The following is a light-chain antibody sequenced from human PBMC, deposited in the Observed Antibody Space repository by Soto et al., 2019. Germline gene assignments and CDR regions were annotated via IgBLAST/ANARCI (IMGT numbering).Light chain of an antibody. CDR2: DAS. CDR1: HSVNSN. CDR3: QQDNNWPPWT. V-gene: IGKV3-15*01. Sequence: EIVMTQSPATLSVSPGERATLSCRASHSVNSNLAWYQQKPGQAPRLLIYDASTRAPGIPARFSGSGSGTEFTLTISSLQSEDFAVYYCQQDNNWPPWTFGQGTKVEIK. J-gene: IGKJ1*01.